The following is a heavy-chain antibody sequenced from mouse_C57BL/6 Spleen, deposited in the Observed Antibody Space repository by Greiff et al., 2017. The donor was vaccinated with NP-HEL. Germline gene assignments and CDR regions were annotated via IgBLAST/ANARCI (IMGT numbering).Heavy chain of an antibody. CDR3: ARPQATLMDY. Sequence: QVQLQQPGAELVKPGASVKLSCKASGYTFTSYWMHWVKQRPGQGLEWIGMIHPNSGSTNYNEKFKSKATLSVDKSSSTAYMQLSSLTSEDSAVYYCARPQATLMDYWGQGTSVTVSS. CDR2: IHPNSGST. V-gene: IGHV1-64*01. CDR1: GYTFTSYW. D-gene: IGHD3-2*02. J-gene: IGHJ4*01.